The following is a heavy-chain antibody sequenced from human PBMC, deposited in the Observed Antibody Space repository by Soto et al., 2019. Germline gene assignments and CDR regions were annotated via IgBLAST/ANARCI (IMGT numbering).Heavy chain of an antibody. J-gene: IGHJ4*02. CDR2: ISHDGSNT. Sequence: QVQLVESGGGVVQPGRSLRLSCAASGFTFSSYDMYWVRQAPGKGLEWVAVISHDGSNTYDADSVKGRFTISRDNSKNTVYLQLNSLRAEDTAVYYCAKGRYYYDSSGYYLDYWGQGTLVTVSS. CDR3: AKGRYYYDSSGYYLDY. CDR1: GFTFSSYD. D-gene: IGHD3-22*01. V-gene: IGHV3-30*18.